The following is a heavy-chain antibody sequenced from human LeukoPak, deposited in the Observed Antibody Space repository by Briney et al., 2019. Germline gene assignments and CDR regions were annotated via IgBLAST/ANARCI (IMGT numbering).Heavy chain of an antibody. CDR1: GGSISSSPYY. J-gene: IGHJ3*02. D-gene: IGHD5-18*01. CDR2: IYYSGST. V-gene: IGHV4-39*01. CDR3: AKHLPYTYGLNNAFDI. Sequence: SETLSLTCTVSGGSISSSPYYWGWIRQSPGKGLEWIASIYYSGSTYYNPSLKSRVTISVDTSKNQFSLELYSVTAADTAVYYCAKHLPYTYGLNNAFDIWGQGTLVTVSS.